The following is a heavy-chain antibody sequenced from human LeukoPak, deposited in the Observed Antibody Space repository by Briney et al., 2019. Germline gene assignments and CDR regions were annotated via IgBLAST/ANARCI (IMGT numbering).Heavy chain of an antibody. CDR3: ARRRIAAAGTHFDY. Sequence: SETLSLTCAVYGGSFSGYYWSWIRQPPGKGLEWIGEINHSGSTNYNPSLKSRVTISVDTSKNQFSLKLSSVTAAGTAVYYCARRRIAAAGTHFDYWGQGTLVTVSS. J-gene: IGHJ4*02. CDR2: INHSGST. D-gene: IGHD6-13*01. CDR1: GGSFSGYY. V-gene: IGHV4-34*01.